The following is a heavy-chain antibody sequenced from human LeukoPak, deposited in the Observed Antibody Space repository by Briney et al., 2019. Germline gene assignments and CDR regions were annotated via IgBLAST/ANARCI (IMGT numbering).Heavy chain of an antibody. V-gene: IGHV3-7*01. J-gene: IGHJ4*02. CDR1: GFTFSTYW. CDR2: IKQDGSEK. CDR3: ARDSAGNDC. Sequence: GGSPRLSCAASGFTFSTYWMSWVRQAPGKGLEWVANIKQDGSEKYYVDSVKGRFTISRDNAKNSLYLQMNSLRAEDTAMYYCARDSAGNDCWGQGTLVTVSS. D-gene: IGHD6-13*01.